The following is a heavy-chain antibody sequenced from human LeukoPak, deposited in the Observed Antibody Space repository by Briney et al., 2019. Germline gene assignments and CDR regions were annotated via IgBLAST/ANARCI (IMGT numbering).Heavy chain of an antibody. J-gene: IGHJ4*02. D-gene: IGHD3-10*01. Sequence: SETLSLTCTVSGGSISSYYWSWIRQPPGKGLEWIGYIYYSGSTNYNPSLKSRVTISVDTSKNQFSLKLSSVTAADTAVYYCSYGSGSYLAPFDYWGQGTLSPSPQ. CDR1: GGSISSYY. CDR3: SYGSGSYLAPFDY. V-gene: IGHV4-59*08. CDR2: IYYSGST.